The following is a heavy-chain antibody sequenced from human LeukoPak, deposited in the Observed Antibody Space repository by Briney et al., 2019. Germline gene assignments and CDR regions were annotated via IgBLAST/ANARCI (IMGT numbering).Heavy chain of an antibody. D-gene: IGHD2-2*01. CDR1: GFTISRYD. J-gene: IGHJ5*02. CDR2: LSTTGDT. V-gene: IGHV3-13*01. CDR3: TRGRCASCYGDSGLDP. Sequence: GGSLRLSCAASGFTISRYDIHWGRQVTGKGLERVSFLSTTGDTYYQDSMTGRFTISRDTVRNSVYLQMDSLRADDTAVYYRTRGRCASCYGDSGLDPWGQGTLVTVSS.